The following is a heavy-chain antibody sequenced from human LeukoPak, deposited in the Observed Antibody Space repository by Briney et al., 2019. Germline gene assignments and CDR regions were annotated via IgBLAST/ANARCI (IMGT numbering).Heavy chain of an antibody. Sequence: PSETLSLTCTVSGGSISSSSYYWGWIRQPPGKGLEWIGYIYYSGSTNYNPSLKSRVTISVDTSKNQFSLKLSSVTAADTAVYYCASIGGGSYSVVDYWGQGTLVTVSS. J-gene: IGHJ4*02. CDR1: GGSISSSSYY. CDR3: ASIGGGSYSVVDY. D-gene: IGHD1-26*01. CDR2: IYYSGST. V-gene: IGHV4-61*05.